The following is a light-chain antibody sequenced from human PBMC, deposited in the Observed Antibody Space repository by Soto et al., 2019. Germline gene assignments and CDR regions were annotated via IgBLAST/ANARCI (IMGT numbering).Light chain of an antibody. CDR1: SGHSNYA. Sequence: QPVLTQSPSASASLGASVKLTCTLSSGHSNYAIAWHQQQPEKGPRYLMKLNRDGSHSKGDGIPNRFSGSSSGAERYLTISSLQSEYEADYYCQTWGTGIVIFGGGTKLPVL. J-gene: IGLJ2*01. CDR3: QTWGTGIVI. CDR2: LNRDGSH. V-gene: IGLV4-69*01.